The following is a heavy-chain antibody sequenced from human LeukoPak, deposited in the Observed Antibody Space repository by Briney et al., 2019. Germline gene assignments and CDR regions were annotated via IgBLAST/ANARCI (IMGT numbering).Heavy chain of an antibody. D-gene: IGHD1-26*01. J-gene: IGHJ4*02. CDR3: VRDRSGSYPYYFDF. Sequence: GGSLRLSCAATGFTFTDAWMNWVRQAPGKGLEWVSSISSRTTYISYADSLKGRFTISRDNAKNSLYLQMNSLRAEDTAVYYCVRDRSGSYPYYFDFWGQGTLVTVSS. CDR2: ISSRTTYI. V-gene: IGHV3-21*01. CDR1: GFTFTDAW.